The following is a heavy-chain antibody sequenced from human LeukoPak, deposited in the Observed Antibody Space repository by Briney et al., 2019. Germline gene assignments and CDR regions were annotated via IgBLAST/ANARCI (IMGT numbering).Heavy chain of an antibody. CDR3: ARSTLWFGADY. CDR2: IWYDGSNK. V-gene: IGHV3-33*01. J-gene: IGHJ4*02. D-gene: IGHD3-10*01. CDR1: GFTSSSYG. Sequence: GRSLRLSCAASGFTSSSYGMHWVRQAPGKGLEWVAVIWYDGSNKYYADSVKGRFTISRDNSKNTLYLQMNSLRAEDTAVYYCARSTLWFGADYWGQGTLVTVSS.